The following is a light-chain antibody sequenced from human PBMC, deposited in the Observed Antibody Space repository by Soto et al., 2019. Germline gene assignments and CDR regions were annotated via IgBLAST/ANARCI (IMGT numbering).Light chain of an antibody. CDR1: NNDVGAHNL. CDR2: EVS. Sequence: QSVLTQPASVSGSPGQSITISCTGTNNDVGAHNLVSWYQHHPGKAPRLMISEVSNRPSGVSNRFSASKSGNTASLTISGLQAEDEADYYCSSYTRSTTVIFGGGTKLTVL. V-gene: IGLV2-14*01. CDR3: SSYTRSTTVI. J-gene: IGLJ2*01.